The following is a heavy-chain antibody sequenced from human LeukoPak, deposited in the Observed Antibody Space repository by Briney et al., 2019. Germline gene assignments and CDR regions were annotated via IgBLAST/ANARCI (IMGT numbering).Heavy chain of an antibody. CDR2: ISWNSGSI. CDR1: GFTFDDYA. Sequence: GGSLRLSCAASGFTFDDYAMHWVWQAPGKGLELVSGISWNSGSIGYADSVKGRFTISRDNAKNSLYLQMNSLRAEDTALYYCAKALGGGFGELDYWGQGTLVTVSS. D-gene: IGHD3-10*01. CDR3: AKALGGGFGELDY. V-gene: IGHV3-9*01. J-gene: IGHJ4*02.